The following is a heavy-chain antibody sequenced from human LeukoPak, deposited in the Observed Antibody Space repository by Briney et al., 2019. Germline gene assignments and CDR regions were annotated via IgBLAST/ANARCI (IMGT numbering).Heavy chain of an antibody. CDR1: GFTFSIYA. J-gene: IGHJ4*02. CDR3: AKEYDSLYYFDY. Sequence: GGSLRLSCAASGFTFSIYAIHWVRQAPGKGLEWVAGISYDGTNEYYPDSLKGRFTISRDNSKNTLYLQMNSLRAEDTAVYYCAKEYDSLYYFDYWGQGTLVTVSS. V-gene: IGHV3-30-3*02. D-gene: IGHD3-16*01. CDR2: ISYDGTNE.